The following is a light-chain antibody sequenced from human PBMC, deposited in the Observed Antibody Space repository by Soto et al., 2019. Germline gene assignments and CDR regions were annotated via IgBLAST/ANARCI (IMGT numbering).Light chain of an antibody. CDR1: QSISTY. CDR2: KAS. Sequence: DIQMTQSPSSLSASVGDRVTISCRASQSISTYLHWYQQKPGTAPKLLIYKASTLKSGVPSRFSGSGSGTEFTLTISSLQPDDFATYYCQHYNSYSEAFGQGTKVDIK. CDR3: QHYNSYSEA. J-gene: IGKJ1*01. V-gene: IGKV1-5*03.